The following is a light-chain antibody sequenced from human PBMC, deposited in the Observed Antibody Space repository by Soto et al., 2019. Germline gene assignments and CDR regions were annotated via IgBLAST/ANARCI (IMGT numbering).Light chain of an antibody. CDR3: QQNCSSSRT. CDR2: GAS. V-gene: IGKV3-20*01. Sequence: EIVLTQSTGTLSLSPGERATLSCRASQSVSSSYLAWYQQKLGQAPRLLIYGASSRATGIPIRFSGSGSGTDFTLTINRLELEDFAVYYWQQNCSSSRTFGQGTMVESK. CDR1: QSVSSSY. J-gene: IGKJ1*01.